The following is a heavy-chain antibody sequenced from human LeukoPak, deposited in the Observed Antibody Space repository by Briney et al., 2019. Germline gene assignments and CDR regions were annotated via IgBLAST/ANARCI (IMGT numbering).Heavy chain of an antibody. CDR1: GGSISSSSYY. Sequence: SDTLSLTCTVSGGSISSSSYYWGWIRQPPGKGLEWIGCIYYSGSTYYNPSLKSRVTISVDTSKNQFSLKLSSVTAADTAVYYCARLEPVRDRPERDFDYWGQGTLVTVSS. CDR3: ARLEPVRDRPERDFDY. V-gene: IGHV4-39*01. J-gene: IGHJ4*02. CDR2: IYYSGST. D-gene: IGHD4-17*01.